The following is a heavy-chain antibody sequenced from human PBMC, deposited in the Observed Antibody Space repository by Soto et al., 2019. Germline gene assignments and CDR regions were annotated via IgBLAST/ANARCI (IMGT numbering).Heavy chain of an antibody. Sequence: PGGSLRLSCAASGFTFSSYAMSWVRQAPGKGLEWVSAISGSGGSTYYADSVKGRFTISRDNSKNTLYLQMNSLRAEDTAVYYCAKGVLERPRYCTNGVCYFSWFDPWGQGTLVTVSS. CDR2: ISGSGGST. CDR3: AKGVLERPRYCTNGVCYFSWFDP. D-gene: IGHD2-8*01. J-gene: IGHJ5*02. V-gene: IGHV3-23*01. CDR1: GFTFSSYA.